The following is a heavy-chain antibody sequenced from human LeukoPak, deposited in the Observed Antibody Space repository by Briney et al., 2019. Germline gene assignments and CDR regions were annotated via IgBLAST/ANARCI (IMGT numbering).Heavy chain of an antibody. V-gene: IGHV3-7*01. Sequence: GGSLRLSCAGSGFSFSRYWMSWVRQAPGTGLEWVAKINQEGSEKDYVDSVKGRFTISRDSARNSLYLQMNSLRVEDTAVYYCARAYSSGYPRVFDYWGQGTLVTVSS. CDR3: ARAYSSGYPRVFDY. CDR2: INQEGSEK. CDR1: GFSFSRYW. D-gene: IGHD3-22*01. J-gene: IGHJ4*02.